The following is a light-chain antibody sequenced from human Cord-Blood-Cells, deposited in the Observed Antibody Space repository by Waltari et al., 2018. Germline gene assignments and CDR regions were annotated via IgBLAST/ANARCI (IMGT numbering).Light chain of an antibody. CDR3: CSYAGSSTLV. J-gene: IGLJ3*02. CDR1: SSDVGSDNL. CDR2: EGS. V-gene: IGLV2-23*01. Sequence: QSALTQPASVSGSPGQSITSSCTGTSSDVGSDNLVSWYQQHPCKAPKLMIYEGSKRPSGVSNRVSGSKSCNTASLTISGLQAEDEADYYCCSYAGSSTLVFGGGTKLTVL.